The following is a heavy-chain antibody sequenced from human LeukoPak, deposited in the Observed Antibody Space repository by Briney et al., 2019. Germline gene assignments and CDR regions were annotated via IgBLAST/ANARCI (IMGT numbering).Heavy chain of an antibody. CDR3: ATQLTIFRGQVAQYYFDY. J-gene: IGHJ4*02. D-gene: IGHD3-3*01. CDR2: IYYSGST. CDR1: GGSVSSGSYY. V-gene: IGHV4-61*01. Sequence: SETLSLTCTVSGGSVSSGSYYWSWIRQPPGKGLEWIGYIYYSGSTNYNPSLKSRVTISVDTSKNQFPLKLSSVTAADTAVYYCATQLTIFRGQVAQYYFDYWGQGTLVTVSS.